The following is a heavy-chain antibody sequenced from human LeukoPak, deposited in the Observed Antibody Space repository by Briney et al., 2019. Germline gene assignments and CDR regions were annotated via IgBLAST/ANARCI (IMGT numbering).Heavy chain of an antibody. J-gene: IGHJ4*02. V-gene: IGHV1-2*02. CDR1: GCTFTAYY. CDR2: INPNSGDT. CDR3: ARDRMGDCATTSCYLAY. Sequence: GASVKVSCKASGCTFTAYYLHWVRQAPGQGLEWMGWINPNSGDTNYAQKFQGRVTMTRDTSITTAYMELSRLTSDDTAIYYCARDRMGDCATTSCYLAYWGQGTLVTVSS. D-gene: IGHD2-2*01.